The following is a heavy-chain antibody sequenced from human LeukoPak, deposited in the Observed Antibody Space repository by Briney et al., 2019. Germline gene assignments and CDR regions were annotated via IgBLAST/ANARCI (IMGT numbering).Heavy chain of an antibody. CDR1: GGSISSCY. D-gene: IGHD5-12*01. CDR2: ISTSGST. V-gene: IGHV4-4*07. Sequence: SETLSLTCTVSGGSISSCYWSWIRQPAGKGLESIGHISTSGSTNYNPSLKSRVTMSVDTSKNQFSLKLSSVTAADTAVYYCARDRHKLVDIVAGILDYWGQGTLVTVSS. J-gene: IGHJ4*02. CDR3: ARDRHKLVDIVAGILDY.